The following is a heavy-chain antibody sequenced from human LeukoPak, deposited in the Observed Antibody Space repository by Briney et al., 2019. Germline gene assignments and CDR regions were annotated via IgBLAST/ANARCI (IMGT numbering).Heavy chain of an antibody. V-gene: IGHV3-23*01. CDR1: GFTFSSYS. J-gene: IGHJ4*02. Sequence: GGSLRLSCAASGFTFSSYSMSWVRQAPGEGLEWVSSISASPFSTYYADSVKGRFTISRDNSKNTLYLQMNTLRAEDTAVYYCARAEIWGQGTLVTVSS. CDR2: ISASPFST. CDR3: ARAEI.